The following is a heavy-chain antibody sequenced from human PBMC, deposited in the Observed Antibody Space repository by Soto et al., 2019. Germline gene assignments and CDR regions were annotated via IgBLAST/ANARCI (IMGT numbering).Heavy chain of an antibody. CDR3: ASSPRENWLLGYFYY. J-gene: IGHJ4*02. CDR2: IIPIFGTA. Sequence: ASVKVSCKASGGTFSSYAISWVRQAPGQGLEWMGGIIPIFGTANYAQKFQGRVTITADESTSTAYMELSSLRSEDTAVYYCASSPRENWLLGYFYYWGQGTLVTVSS. D-gene: IGHD3-9*01. V-gene: IGHV1-69*13. CDR1: GGTFSSYA.